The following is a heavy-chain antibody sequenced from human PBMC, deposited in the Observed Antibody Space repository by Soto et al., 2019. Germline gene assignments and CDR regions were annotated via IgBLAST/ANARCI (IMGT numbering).Heavy chain of an antibody. J-gene: IGHJ4*02. CDR1: GFTFYNYA. CDR2: VSAGGGST. V-gene: IGHV3-23*01. CDR3: AKNGYDFDDFDY. D-gene: IGHD3-3*01. Sequence: GGSLRLSCAASGFTFYNYAMSWVRQAPGKGLEWVATVSAGGGSTYYADSVNGRLTISRDHSKRTLYLQMNSLRAEDTAVYYCAKNGYDFDDFDYWGQGIQVTVSS.